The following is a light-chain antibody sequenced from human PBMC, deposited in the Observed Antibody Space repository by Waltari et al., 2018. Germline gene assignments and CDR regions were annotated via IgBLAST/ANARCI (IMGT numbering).Light chain of an antibody. J-gene: IGLJ3*02. V-gene: IGLV2-23*02. CDR1: SRDIGTFNF. CDR3: CSYAGSRTWV. Sequence: QSALTQPASVSGSPGQSLSIPCIGTSRDIGTFNFFSLYLQYPGTAPKLLIYDVSQLPSGVSNRFSGSKSGNTASLTISGLQAEDEAIYYCCSYAGSRTWVFGGGAKLTVL. CDR2: DVS.